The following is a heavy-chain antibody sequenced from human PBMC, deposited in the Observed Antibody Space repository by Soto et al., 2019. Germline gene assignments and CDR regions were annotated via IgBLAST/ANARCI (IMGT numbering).Heavy chain of an antibody. CDR2: INPSSGTT. CDR3: ARSLGETTSLFDY. Sequence: EWMGGINPSSGTTTYAQKFQGRVTVTRDTSTSTVYMELSSLGSGDTAMYYCARSLGETTSLFDYWGQGSLVTVSA. J-gene: IGHJ4*02. D-gene: IGHD1-26*01. V-gene: IGHV1-46*01.